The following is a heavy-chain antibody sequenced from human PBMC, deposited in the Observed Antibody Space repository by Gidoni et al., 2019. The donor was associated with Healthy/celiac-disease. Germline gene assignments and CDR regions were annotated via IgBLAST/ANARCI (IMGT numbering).Heavy chain of an antibody. Sequence: EVQLVESGGGLVKPGGSLRLSSAASGFTFSSYSMNWFRQAPGKGLEWVSSNSSSSSYISYADSVKGRFTISRDNAKNSLYLQMNSLRAEDTAVYYCARELREESASYLLDYWGQGTLVTVSS. CDR3: ARELREESASYLLDY. V-gene: IGHV3-21*01. CDR1: GFTFSSYS. CDR2: NSSSSSYI. J-gene: IGHJ4*02. D-gene: IGHD1-26*01.